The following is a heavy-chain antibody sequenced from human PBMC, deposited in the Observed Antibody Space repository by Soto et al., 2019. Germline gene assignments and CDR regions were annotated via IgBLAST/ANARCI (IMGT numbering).Heavy chain of an antibody. J-gene: IGHJ4*02. CDR1: GYTLTELS. V-gene: IGHV1-24*01. CDR3: ATPAVLWFGESRPPHFAFEN. CDR2: FDPEDGET. Sequence: ASVKVSCKVSGYTLTELSMHWVRQAPGKGLEWMGGFDPEDGETIYAQKFQGRVTMTEDTSTDTAYMELSSLRSEDTAVYYCATPAVLWFGESRPPHFAFENRGQGTLVTLS. D-gene: IGHD3-10*01.